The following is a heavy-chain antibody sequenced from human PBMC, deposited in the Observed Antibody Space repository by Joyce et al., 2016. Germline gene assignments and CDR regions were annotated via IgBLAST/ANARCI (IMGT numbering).Heavy chain of an antibody. CDR3: ARDYANWALDY. V-gene: IGHV3-30-3*01. CDR2: PSFGGSNK. Sequence: QVQLVESGGGVVQPGFTFSSHSMHWVRQSPGKGLEWVAVPSFGGSNKYYADSVQGRFTISRDISSNTLYLQMNSLRAEDSAVYYCARDYANWALDYWGQGTLVTVSS. J-gene: IGHJ4*02. CDR1: FTFSSHS. D-gene: IGHD2-8*01.